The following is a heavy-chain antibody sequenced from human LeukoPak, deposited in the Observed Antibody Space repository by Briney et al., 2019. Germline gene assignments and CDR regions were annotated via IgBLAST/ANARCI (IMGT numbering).Heavy chain of an antibody. V-gene: IGHV1-69*11. J-gene: IGHJ3*02. CDR1: GGTFSSYA. CDR2: IIPILGTA. Sequence: SVKVSCKASGGTFSSYAISWVRQAPGQGLEWMGRIIPILGTANYAQKFQGRVTITADESTSTAYMELSSLRSEDTAVYYCASSEGPPDIVVVPAAGRAFDIWGQGQWSPSLQ. D-gene: IGHD2-2*01. CDR3: ASSEGPPDIVVVPAAGRAFDI.